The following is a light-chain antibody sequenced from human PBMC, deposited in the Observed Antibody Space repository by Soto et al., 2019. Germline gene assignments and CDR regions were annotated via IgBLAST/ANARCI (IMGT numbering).Light chain of an antibody. Sequence: SYELTQQPSVSVSPRQTASITCSGDALPKQYAYWYQKKPGQAPVMVIYKDSERPSGIPERFSGSSSGTTATLTISGVQAEDEADYFCQSPDSSGTTWVFGGGTQLTVL. CDR2: KDS. V-gene: IGLV3-25*02. CDR1: ALPKQY. J-gene: IGLJ3*02. CDR3: QSPDSSGTTWV.